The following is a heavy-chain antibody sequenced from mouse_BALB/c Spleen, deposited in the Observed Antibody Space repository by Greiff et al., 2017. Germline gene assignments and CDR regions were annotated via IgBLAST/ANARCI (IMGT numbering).Heavy chain of an antibody. J-gene: IGHJ4*01. V-gene: IGHV5-6-5*01. CDR2: ISSGGST. CDR3: ARGYYGYYAMDY. CDR1: GFTFSSYA. D-gene: IGHD1-2*01. Sequence: EVQGVESGGGLVKPGGSLKLSCAASGFTFSSYAMSWVRQTPEKRLEWVASISSGGSTYYPDSVKGRFTISRDNARNILYLQMSSLRSEDTAMYYCARGYYGYYAMDYWGQGTSVTVSS.